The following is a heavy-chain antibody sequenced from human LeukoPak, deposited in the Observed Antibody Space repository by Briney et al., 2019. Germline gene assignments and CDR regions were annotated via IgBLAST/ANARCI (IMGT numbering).Heavy chain of an antibody. CDR1: GFAFTNYA. J-gene: IGHJ4*02. V-gene: IGHV3-23*01. CDR2: IGADGGGA. CDR3: LNYVPPRRYFDS. Sequence: GGSLRLSCAASGFAFTNYAMTWVRQAPGKGLEWVSAIGADGGGAVYADSVKGRFTISRDNSKNMVYLQMDGLRVEDTAIYYCLNYVPPRRYFDSWGQGTLVTVSS. D-gene: IGHD3-10*02.